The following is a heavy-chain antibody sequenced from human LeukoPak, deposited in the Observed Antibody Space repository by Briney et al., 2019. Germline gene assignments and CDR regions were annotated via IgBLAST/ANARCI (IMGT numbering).Heavy chain of an antibody. CDR1: GFTFSSYA. V-gene: IGHV3-30-3*01. Sequence: GRSLRLSCAASGFTFSSYAMHWVRQAPGKGLEWVAVISYDGSNKYYADSVKGRFTISRDNSKNTLYLQMNSLRAEDTAVYYCARQGSNYGGNSGGQDNWFDPWGQGTLVTVSS. D-gene: IGHD4-23*01. CDR2: ISYDGSNK. CDR3: ARQGSNYGGNSGGQDNWFDP. J-gene: IGHJ5*02.